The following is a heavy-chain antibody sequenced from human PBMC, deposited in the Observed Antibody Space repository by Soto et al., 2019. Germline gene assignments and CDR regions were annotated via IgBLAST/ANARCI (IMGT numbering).Heavy chain of an antibody. D-gene: IGHD6-13*01. Sequence: ASVKVSCKASGYTFTSYAMHWVRQAPGQRLEWMGWINASNGNTNYAQKFQGRVTMTRDTSTSTVYMEVRSLRSEDTALYYCAREAAATNGLDVWGQGTTVTVSS. CDR2: INASNGNT. V-gene: IGHV1-3*01. CDR1: GYTFTSYA. CDR3: AREAAATNGLDV. J-gene: IGHJ6*02.